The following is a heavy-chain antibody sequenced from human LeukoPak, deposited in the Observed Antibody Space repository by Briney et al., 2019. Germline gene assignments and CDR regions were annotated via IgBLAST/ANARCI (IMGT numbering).Heavy chain of an antibody. D-gene: IGHD6-19*01. V-gene: IGHV3-30*04. Sequence: GGSPRLSCAASGFTFSSYAMHWVRQAPGKWLEWVAVISYDGSNKYYADSVKGRFTISRDNSKNTLYLQMNSLRAEDTAVYYCARVGSSGWWGGRDYWGQGTLVTVSS. J-gene: IGHJ4*02. CDR3: ARVGSSGWWGGRDY. CDR2: ISYDGSNK. CDR1: GFTFSSYA.